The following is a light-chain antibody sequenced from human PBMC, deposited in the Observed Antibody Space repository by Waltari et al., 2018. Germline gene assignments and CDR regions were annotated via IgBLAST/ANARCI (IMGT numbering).Light chain of an antibody. V-gene: IGKV4-1*01. Sequence: DIVMTQSPDSLSVSPGERATINCQSSQSISDSFNHRNYLAWYQQKPGQPPKLLISWGSTRESGVPARISGIGSGTAFSLTISSLQADDVAVYYCQQYYSSPPTFGQGTRLEMK. CDR2: WGS. J-gene: IGKJ5*01. CDR3: QQYYSSPPT. CDR1: QSISDSFNHRNY.